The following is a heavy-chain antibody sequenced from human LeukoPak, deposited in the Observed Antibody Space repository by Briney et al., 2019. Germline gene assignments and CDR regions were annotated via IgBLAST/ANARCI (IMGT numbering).Heavy chain of an antibody. D-gene: IGHD1-26*01. CDR2: IYPVDSDT. Sequence: GEPLKISCKGSGYSFTSYWIGWVGQMPGKGLEWMGIIYPVDSDTTYSPSFQGQVTISADTSISTAYLQWSSLKASDTAMYYCARPGRWETLDAIDIWGQGTMVTVSS. CDR3: ARPGRWETLDAIDI. CDR1: GYSFTSYW. V-gene: IGHV5-51*01. J-gene: IGHJ3*02.